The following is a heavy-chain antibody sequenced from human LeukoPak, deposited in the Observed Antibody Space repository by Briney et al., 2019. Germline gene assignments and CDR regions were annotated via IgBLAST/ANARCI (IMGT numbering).Heavy chain of an antibody. CDR1: GGTFSSYA. Sequence: SVRVSCKASGGTFSSYAISWVRQAPGRGLEWMGRIIPSLGIANDAQKFQGRVTITADKSTSTAYMELSSLRSEDTAVYHCARDQYDFWSGYYTPHSYYYGMDVWAQGTTVTVSS. D-gene: IGHD3-3*01. J-gene: IGHJ6*02. CDR2: IIPSLGIA. V-gene: IGHV1-69*04. CDR3: ARDQYDFWSGYYTPHSYYYGMDV.